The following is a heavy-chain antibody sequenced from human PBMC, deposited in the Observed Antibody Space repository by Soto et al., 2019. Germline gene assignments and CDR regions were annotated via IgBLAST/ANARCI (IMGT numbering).Heavy chain of an antibody. D-gene: IGHD6-13*01. J-gene: IGHJ6*02. CDR2: IYSGGST. CDR1: GFTVTSNY. Sequence: GGSLSLSCAASGFTVTSNYMTWVRQAPGKGLEWVSVIYSGGSTYYAASVKGRFTISRDISKNILYLQLSGLRADDSAVYYCTRSYSSSPPYYYGMDVWGQGTTVTVSS. CDR3: TRSYSSSPPYYYGMDV. V-gene: IGHV3-53*01.